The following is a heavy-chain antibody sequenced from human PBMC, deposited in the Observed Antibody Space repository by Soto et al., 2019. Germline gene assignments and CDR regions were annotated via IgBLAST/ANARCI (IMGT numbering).Heavy chain of an antibody. V-gene: IGHV4-59*01. J-gene: IGHJ4*02. CDR2: IYYSGST. CDR3: ARVIAVASSFDY. D-gene: IGHD6-19*01. CDR1: GGSISSYY. Sequence: SETLSLTCTVSGGSISSYYWSWIRQPPGKGLEWIGYIYYSGSTNYNPSLKSRVTISVDTSKNQFSLKLSSVTAADTAVYYCARVIAVASSFDYWGQGTLVTLSS.